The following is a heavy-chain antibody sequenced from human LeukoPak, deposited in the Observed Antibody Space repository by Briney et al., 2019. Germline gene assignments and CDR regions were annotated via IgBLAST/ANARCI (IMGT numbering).Heavy chain of an antibody. D-gene: IGHD6-19*01. CDR1: GFTFSRFG. Sequence: AGGSLRLSCAASGFTFSRFGMHWVRQAPGKGLEWVAVIWYDGSNKYYVDSVKGRFSISRDNAKNSLYLQMSSLRAEDTAVYYCATGWYRLDYWGQGTLATVSS. V-gene: IGHV3-33*03. CDR3: ATGWYRLDY. CDR2: IWYDGSNK. J-gene: IGHJ4*02.